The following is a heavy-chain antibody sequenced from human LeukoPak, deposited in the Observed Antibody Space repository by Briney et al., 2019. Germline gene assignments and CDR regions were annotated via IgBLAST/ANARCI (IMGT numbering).Heavy chain of an antibody. J-gene: IGHJ4*02. CDR2: IYTSGST. V-gene: IGHV4-61*02. CDR1: GGSISSGSYY. D-gene: IGHD3-22*01. CDR3: ARSHGHYYDSNGYLDY. Sequence: SEPLSLTCTVSGGSISSGSYYWSWIRQPPGKRLEWIGRIYTSGSTDYNPSLKSRVTISVDTSKSHFSLKLSSVTAADTAVYYCARSHGHYYDSNGYLDYWGQGTLVTVSS.